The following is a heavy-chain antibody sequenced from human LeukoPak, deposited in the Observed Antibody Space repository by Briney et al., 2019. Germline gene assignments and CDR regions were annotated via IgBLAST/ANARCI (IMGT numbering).Heavy chain of an antibody. V-gene: IGHV3-23*01. CDR3: ANIDFVSSGFYFDY. Sequence: GGSLRLSCAASGFTFSSYAMSWVRQAPGKGLEWVSAISGSGGSTYYADSVKGRCTISRDNSKNTLYMQMNSQRAEDTAVYYCANIDFVSSGFYFDYWGQGTPVTVSS. D-gene: IGHD6-19*01. CDR1: GFTFSSYA. J-gene: IGHJ4*02. CDR2: ISGSGGST.